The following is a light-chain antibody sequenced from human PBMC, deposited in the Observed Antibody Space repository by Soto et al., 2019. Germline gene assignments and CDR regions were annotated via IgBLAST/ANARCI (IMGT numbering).Light chain of an antibody. V-gene: IGKV3D-20*02. J-gene: IGKJ5*01. CDR3: QQRSNWPPIT. Sequence: EIVLTQSPGTLSLSPGERATLPCRVSESVSNNYLSWYQQKPGQAPRLLICGASSRATGIPDRFSGSGSGTDFTLTISSLEPEDFAVYYCQQRSNWPPITFGQGTRLEIK. CDR2: GAS. CDR1: ESVSNNY.